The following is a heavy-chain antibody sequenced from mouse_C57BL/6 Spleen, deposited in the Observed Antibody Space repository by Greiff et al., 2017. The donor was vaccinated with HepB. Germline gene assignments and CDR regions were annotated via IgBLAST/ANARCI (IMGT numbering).Heavy chain of an antibody. CDR2: INYDGSST. CDR1: GFTFSDYY. J-gene: IGHJ2*01. D-gene: IGHD1-1*01. CDR3: ARLYYGSSYDY. Sequence: EVKVVESEGGLVQPGSSMKLSCTASGFTFSDYYMAWVRQVPEKGLEWVANINYDGSSTYYLDSLKSRFIISRDNAKNILYLQMSSLKSEDTATYYCARLYYGSSYDYWGQGTTLTVSS. V-gene: IGHV5-16*01.